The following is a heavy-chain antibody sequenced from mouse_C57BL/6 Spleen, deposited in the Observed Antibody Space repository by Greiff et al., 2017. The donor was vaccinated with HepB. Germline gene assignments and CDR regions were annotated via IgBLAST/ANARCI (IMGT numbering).Heavy chain of an antibody. V-gene: IGHV5-6*01. CDR3: ASLTTVVARHWYFDV. CDR2: ISSGGSYT. Sequence: EVMLLESGGDLVKPGGSLKLSCAASGFTFSSYGMSWVRQTPDKRLEWVATISSGGSYTYYPDSVKGRFTISRDNAKNTLYLQMSSLKSEDTAMYYCASLTTVVARHWYFDVWGTGTTVTVSS. J-gene: IGHJ1*03. D-gene: IGHD1-1*01. CDR1: GFTFSSYG.